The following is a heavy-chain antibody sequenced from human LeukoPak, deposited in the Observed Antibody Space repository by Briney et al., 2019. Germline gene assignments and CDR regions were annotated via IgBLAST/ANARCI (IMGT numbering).Heavy chain of an antibody. V-gene: IGHV3-33*01. CDR1: GFTFSSYG. CDR2: IWYDGSNE. Sequence: PGRSLRLSCAASGFTFSSYGMNWVRQAPVKGLEWVAVIWYDGSNEYYVDSVKGRFTISRDNSKNTLYLQMNSLRVEDTAVYYCAAGDPVSYWGQGTLVSVSS. D-gene: IGHD4-17*01. J-gene: IGHJ4*02. CDR3: AAGDPVSY.